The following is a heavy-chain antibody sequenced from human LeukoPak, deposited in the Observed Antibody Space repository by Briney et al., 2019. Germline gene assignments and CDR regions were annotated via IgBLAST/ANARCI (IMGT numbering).Heavy chain of an antibody. J-gene: IGHJ3*02. CDR1: GFTFSSYA. CDR2: ISGSGGST. CDR3: AKVGQRITIFGVVTTLDQNAFDI. V-gene: IGHV3-23*01. Sequence: GGSLRLSCAAPGFTFSSYALSWVRQAPGKGLEWVSAISGSGGSTYYADSVKGRFTISRDNSKNTLYLQMNSLRAEDTAVYYCAKVGQRITIFGVVTTLDQNAFDIWGQGTMVTVSS. D-gene: IGHD3-3*01.